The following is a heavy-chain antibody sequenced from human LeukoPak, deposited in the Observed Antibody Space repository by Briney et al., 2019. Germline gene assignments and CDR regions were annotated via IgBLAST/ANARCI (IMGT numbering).Heavy chain of an antibody. Sequence: PSETLSLTCTVSGGSISSYYWSWIRQPAGKGLEWIGRIYSSGSTNYNPALKSRVTMSVDTSKSQFSLKVRPVTAADTAVYYCARGLGIVVPAANDNWFDPWGQGILVTVSS. CDR2: IYSSGST. D-gene: IGHD2-2*01. V-gene: IGHV4-4*07. CDR1: GGSISSYY. CDR3: ARGLGIVVPAANDNWFDP. J-gene: IGHJ5*02.